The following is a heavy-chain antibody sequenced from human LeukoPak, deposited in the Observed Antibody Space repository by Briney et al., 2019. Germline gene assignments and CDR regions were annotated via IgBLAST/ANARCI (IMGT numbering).Heavy chain of an antibody. Sequence: GGSLRLSCTASWFTLSSNYMSWVRQAPGKGLVWVSIIYSGGSTNYAESVEGRFTISRDNSNNTLFLQMNSLRAEDTAVYYCARASKASAPFDYWGQGTLVTVSS. CDR2: IYSGGST. CDR3: ARASKASAPFDY. CDR1: WFTLSSNY. J-gene: IGHJ4*02. D-gene: IGHD3-10*01. V-gene: IGHV3-53*01.